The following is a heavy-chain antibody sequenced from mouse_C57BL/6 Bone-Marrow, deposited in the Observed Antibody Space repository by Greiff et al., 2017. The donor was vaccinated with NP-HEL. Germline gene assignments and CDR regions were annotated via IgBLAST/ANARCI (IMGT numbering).Heavy chain of an antibody. V-gene: IGHV5-17*01. J-gene: IGHJ1*03. D-gene: IGHD2-3*01. CDR3: ARGGYYDWYFDV. CDR2: ISSGSSTI. Sequence: EVQVVESGGGLVKPGGSLKLSCAASGFTFSDYGMHWVRQAPEKGLEWVAYISSGSSTIYYADTVKGRFTISRDNAKNTLFLQMTSLRSEDTAMYYCARGGYYDWYFDVWGTGTTVTVSS. CDR1: GFTFSDYG.